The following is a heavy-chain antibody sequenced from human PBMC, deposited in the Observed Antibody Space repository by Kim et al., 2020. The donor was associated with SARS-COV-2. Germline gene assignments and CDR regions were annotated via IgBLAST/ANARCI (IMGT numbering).Heavy chain of an antibody. CDR2: INHSGST. J-gene: IGHJ5*02. Sequence: SETLSLTCAVYGGSFSGYYWSWIRQPPGKGLEWIGEINHSGSTNYNPSLKSRVTISVDTSKNQFSLKLSSVTAADTAVYYCARARRSSSSHWFDPWGQGTLVTVSS. V-gene: IGHV4-34*01. CDR1: GGSFSGYY. CDR3: ARARRSSSSHWFDP. D-gene: IGHD6-13*01.